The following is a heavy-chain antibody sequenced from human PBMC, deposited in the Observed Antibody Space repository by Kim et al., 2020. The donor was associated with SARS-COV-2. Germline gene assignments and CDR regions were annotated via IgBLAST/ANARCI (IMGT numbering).Heavy chain of an antibody. V-gene: IGHV6-1*01. CDR3: ARDTPGQKAYDI. Sequence: DYEGSGKSRITINADTSKNQFSLQLNSVSPEDTAVYYCARDTPGQKAYDIWGQGTMVTVSS. J-gene: IGHJ3*02.